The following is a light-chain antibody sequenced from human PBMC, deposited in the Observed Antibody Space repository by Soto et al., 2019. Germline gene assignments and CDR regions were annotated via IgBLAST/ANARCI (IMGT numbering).Light chain of an antibody. Sequence: QSALTQPASASGSPRQSITISCTGTINDIGSYKYVSWYQQHPGRAPQLIIYDVSYRPSVVSDRFSGSKSGNTASLTISGLRAEDEADYYCSSYTGSSTIFGGGTKLTVL. CDR3: SSYTGSSTI. CDR1: INDIGSYKY. CDR2: DVS. J-gene: IGLJ2*01. V-gene: IGLV2-14*03.